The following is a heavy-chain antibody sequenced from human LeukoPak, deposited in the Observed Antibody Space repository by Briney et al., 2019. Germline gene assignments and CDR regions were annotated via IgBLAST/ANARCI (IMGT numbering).Heavy chain of an antibody. CDR3: ARGYDFWSGYYRRYYFDY. CDR2: INHSGST. D-gene: IGHD3-3*01. V-gene: IGHV4-34*01. J-gene: IGHJ4*02. CDR1: GGSFSGYY. Sequence: KPSETLSLTCSVSGGSFSGYYWSWIRQPPGKGLEWIGEINHSGSTNYNPSLKSRVTISVDTSKNQFSLKLSSVTAADTAVYYCARGYDFWSGYYRRYYFDYWGQGTLVTVSS.